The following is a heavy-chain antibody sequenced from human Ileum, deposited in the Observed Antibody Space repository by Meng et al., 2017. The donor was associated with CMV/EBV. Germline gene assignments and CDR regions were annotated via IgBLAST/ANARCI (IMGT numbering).Heavy chain of an antibody. D-gene: IGHD1-7*01. CDR2: TYYRSKWYN. CDR3: ARVTAYNWNYVAWFDP. V-gene: IGHV6-1*01. Sequence: LRLSCAISGDSVSSNSAAWNWIRQSPSRGLEWLGRTYYRSKWYNDYAVSVKSRITINPDTSKNQFSLQLNSVTPEDTAVYYCARVTAYNWNYVAWFDPWGQGTLVTSPQ. J-gene: IGHJ5*02. CDR1: GDSVSSNSAA.